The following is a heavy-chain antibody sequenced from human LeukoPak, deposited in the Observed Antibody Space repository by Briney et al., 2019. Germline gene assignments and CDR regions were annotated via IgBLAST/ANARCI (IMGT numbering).Heavy chain of an antibody. CDR2: IYCSGNT. V-gene: IGHV4-39*07. Sequence: SETLSLTCSVSGGSIRSTTYYWGWIRQPPGKGLEWIGSIYCSGNTYYSPSLMSRVTISVDTSKNQFSLNLSSVTAADTAVYYCARAPHFFDTSGSRYYFDYWGQGALVTVSS. D-gene: IGHD3-22*01. J-gene: IGHJ4*02. CDR3: ARAPHFFDTSGSRYYFDY. CDR1: GGSIRSTTYY.